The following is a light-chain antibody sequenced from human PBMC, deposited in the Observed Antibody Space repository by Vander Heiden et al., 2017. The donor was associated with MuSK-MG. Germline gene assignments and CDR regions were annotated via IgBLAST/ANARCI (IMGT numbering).Light chain of an antibody. Sequence: EIVLTQSPATLSLSPGERATLSCRASQSVSSYLAWYQQKPGQAPRLLIYDASNRATGIPARFSGSRSGTDFTLTISSLEPEDFAVYYCQQRSNWLDTFGQWTKLEIK. J-gene: IGKJ2*01. V-gene: IGKV3-11*01. CDR2: DAS. CDR1: QSVSSY. CDR3: QQRSNWLDT.